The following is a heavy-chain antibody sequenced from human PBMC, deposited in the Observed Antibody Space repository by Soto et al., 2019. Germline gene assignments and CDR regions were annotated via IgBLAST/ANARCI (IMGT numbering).Heavy chain of an antibody. D-gene: IGHD2-21*02. CDR1: GYTFTNFG. CDR2: ISAYNGNT. CDR3: ARGGTAIHY. Sequence: QVQLVQSGAEVKKPGASVKVSCKASGYTFTNFGISWVRQAPGQGLEWMGWISAYNGNTNYAQNFQGRVTMTTDTASSTAYLELRSPRSDDTAGYYCARGGTAIHYRGEGTLVTVSS. J-gene: IGHJ4*02. V-gene: IGHV1-18*01.